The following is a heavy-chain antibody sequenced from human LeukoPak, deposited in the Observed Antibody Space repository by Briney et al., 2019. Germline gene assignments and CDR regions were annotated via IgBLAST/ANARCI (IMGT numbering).Heavy chain of an antibody. CDR2: IYYSGST. CDR1: GGSISSSSYY. CDR3: ARDGPVARYYFDY. V-gene: IGHV4-39*07. J-gene: IGHJ4*02. D-gene: IGHD5-12*01. Sequence: PSETLSLTCTVSGGSISSSSYYWGWIRQPPGKGLEWIGSIYYSGSTYYNPSLKSRVTISVDTSKNQFSLKLSSVTAADTAVYYCARDGPVARYYFDYWGQGTLVTVSS.